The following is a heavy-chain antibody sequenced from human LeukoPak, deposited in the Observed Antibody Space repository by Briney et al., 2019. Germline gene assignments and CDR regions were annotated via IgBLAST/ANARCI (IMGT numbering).Heavy chain of an antibody. V-gene: IGHV3-30*03. CDR1: GFTFSSYG. J-gene: IGHJ4*02. CDR3: ARGPRGVITTGYFDY. Sequence: GTSLRLSCAASGFTFSSYGLHWVRQAPGKGLEWVAVISFDGYNEYYTDSVKGRFTISRDISKNTLFPHMNSLRAEDTAVYYCARGPRGVITTGYFDYWGQGTLVTVSS. D-gene: IGHD3-10*01. CDR2: ISFDGYNE.